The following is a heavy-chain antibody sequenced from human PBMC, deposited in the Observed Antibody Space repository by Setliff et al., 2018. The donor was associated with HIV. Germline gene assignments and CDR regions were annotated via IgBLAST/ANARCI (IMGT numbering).Heavy chain of an antibody. CDR2: IGGSTGST. V-gene: IGHV3-23*01. CDR1: GFAFDNYC. CDR3: AKSLLVAGNDY. J-gene: IGHJ4*02. Sequence: PGGSLRLSCAASGFAFDNYCMTWVRQAPGKGLEWVSAIGGSTGSTYYADSVKGRFTISTDNSKNTLYLQMISLRADDTAVYYCAKSLLVAGNDYWGQGTLVTVSS. D-gene: IGHD2-8*02.